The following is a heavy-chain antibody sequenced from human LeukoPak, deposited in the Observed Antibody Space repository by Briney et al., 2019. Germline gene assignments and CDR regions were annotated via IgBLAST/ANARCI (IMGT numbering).Heavy chain of an antibody. D-gene: IGHD2-15*01. V-gene: IGHV3-66*04. CDR3: ARHTVRPYCSGGSCYPRYAFDI. Sequence: YYADSLNGRFTISRDNSKTTLYLQMNSLRAEDTAVYYCARHTVRPYCSGGSCYPRYAFDIWGQGTMVTVSS. J-gene: IGHJ3*02.